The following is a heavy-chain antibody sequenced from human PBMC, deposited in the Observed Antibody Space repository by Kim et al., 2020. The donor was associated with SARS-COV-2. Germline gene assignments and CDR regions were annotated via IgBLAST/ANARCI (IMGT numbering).Heavy chain of an antibody. CDR3: ARTYNYDRNGQPLDY. J-gene: IGHJ4*02. V-gene: IGHV3-33*01. CDR1: GFTFSNYG. Sequence: GGSLRLSCTASGFTFSNYGMHWVRQAPGKGLEWVAVIWYDGDNTYYADSVKGRFTISRDNSKDTLYLQMNSLRAEDTAVYYCARTYNYDRNGQPLDYWGQGTLVTVSS. D-gene: IGHD3-22*01. CDR2: IWYDGDNT.